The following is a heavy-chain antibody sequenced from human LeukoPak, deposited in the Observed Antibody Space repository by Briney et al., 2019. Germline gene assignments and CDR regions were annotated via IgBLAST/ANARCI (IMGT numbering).Heavy chain of an antibody. V-gene: IGHV1-2*04. D-gene: IGHD6-13*01. CDR1: GYTFTGYY. CDR2: INPNSGGT. Sequence: ASVKVSCKASGYTFTGYYMHWVRQAPGQGLEWMGWINPNSGGTNYAQKFQGWVTMTRDTSISTAYVELSRLRSDDTAVYYCARVTAAAGTNYFDYWGQGTLVTVSS. J-gene: IGHJ4*02. CDR3: ARVTAAAGTNYFDY.